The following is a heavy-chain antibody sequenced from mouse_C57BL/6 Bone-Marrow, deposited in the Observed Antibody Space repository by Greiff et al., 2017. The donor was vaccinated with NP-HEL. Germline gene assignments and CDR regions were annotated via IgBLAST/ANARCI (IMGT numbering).Heavy chain of an antibody. CDR2: IDPSDSYT. CDR1: GYTFTSYW. Sequence: VQLQQPGAELVMPGASVKLSCKASGYTFTSYWMHWVKQRPGQGLEWIGEIDPSDSYTNYTPKFKGKSTLTVDKSSSTAYMQLSSLTSEDSAVKYGARDRMDYYVLDYWGQGTSVTVSA. J-gene: IGHJ4*01. CDR3: ARDRMDYYVLDY. V-gene: IGHV1-69*01.